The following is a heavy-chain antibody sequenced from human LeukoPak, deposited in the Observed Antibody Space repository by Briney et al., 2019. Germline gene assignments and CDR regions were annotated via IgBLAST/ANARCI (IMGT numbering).Heavy chain of an antibody. D-gene: IGHD3-3*01. V-gene: IGHV3-33*06. CDR3: AKSPYYDFWPFDY. CDR2: VSFGDGSTR. J-gene: IGHJ4*02. CDR1: GFTFSNYG. Sequence: GGSLRLSCAASGFTFSNYGMHWVRQAPGKGLEWVAVVSFGDGSTRNYADSVKGRFTISRDNSQNTLYLQMNNLRAEDTAVYYCAKSPYYDFWPFDYWGQGTLVTVSP.